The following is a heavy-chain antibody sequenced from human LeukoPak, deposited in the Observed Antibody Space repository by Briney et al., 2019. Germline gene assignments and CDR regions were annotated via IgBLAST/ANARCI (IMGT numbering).Heavy chain of an antibody. Sequence: GASVKVSCKASGYTFTGYYMHWVRQAPGQGLEWMGWINPNSGGTNYAQKFQGRVTMTRDTSISTAYMELSRLRSDDTAVYYCASSSSWYERDYYYYYGMDVWGQGTRSPSP. CDR2: INPNSGGT. CDR1: GYTFTGYY. V-gene: IGHV1-2*02. J-gene: IGHJ6*02. D-gene: IGHD6-13*01. CDR3: ASSSSWYERDYYYYYGMDV.